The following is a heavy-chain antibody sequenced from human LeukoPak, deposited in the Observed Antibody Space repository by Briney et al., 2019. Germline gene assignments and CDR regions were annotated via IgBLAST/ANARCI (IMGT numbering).Heavy chain of an antibody. CDR3: ARAPPWALDY. V-gene: IGHV4-4*02. CDR1: GDSINTRPYW. Sequence: SETLSPTCTVSGDSINTRPYWWTWVRQPPGKGLEWIGEISHSGSTKYNPYLRSRVTISADESTNQVSLTFSSVTAADTAVYFCARAPPWALDYWGPGNLATVSS. D-gene: IGHD7-27*01. J-gene: IGHJ4*02. CDR2: ISHSGST.